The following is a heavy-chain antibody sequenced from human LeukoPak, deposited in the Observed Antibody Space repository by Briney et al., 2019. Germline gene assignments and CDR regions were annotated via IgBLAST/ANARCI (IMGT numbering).Heavy chain of an antibody. CDR2: VNNDGSST. Sequence: GGSLRLSCGASGFRFSSYWMHWVRQAPGKGLMWVSRVNNDGSSTTYADSVEGRFTISRDNARSTLYLQMNSLRAEDTAVYYCARSSYPYFFDYWGQGTLVTVSS. CDR1: GFRFSSYW. D-gene: IGHD6-19*01. V-gene: IGHV3-74*01. CDR3: ARSSYPYFFDY. J-gene: IGHJ4*02.